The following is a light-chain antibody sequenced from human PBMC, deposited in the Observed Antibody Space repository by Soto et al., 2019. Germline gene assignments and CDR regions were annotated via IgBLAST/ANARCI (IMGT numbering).Light chain of an antibody. J-gene: IGKJ1*01. CDR2: AAS. CDR3: QQINSYPQT. CDR1: QGISSY. Sequence: IQLTQSPSSLSASVGDRVTITWRASQGISSYLAWYQQKPGKAPKLLIYAASTLQSGVPSRFSGSGSGTDFTLTISSLQPEDFATYYCQQINSYPQTFGQGTKVDIK. V-gene: IGKV1-9*01.